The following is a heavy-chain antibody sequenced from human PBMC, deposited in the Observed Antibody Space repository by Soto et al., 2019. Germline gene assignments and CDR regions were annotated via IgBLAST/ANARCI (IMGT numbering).Heavy chain of an antibody. CDR1: GFTFSSYS. CDR3: ARDPYYDSSGYLASNGMDV. V-gene: IGHV3-53*04. D-gene: IGHD3-22*01. Sequence: PGGSLRLSCAASGFTFSSYSMNWVRQAPGKGLEWVSVIYSDGSTYYADSVKGRFTISRHNSKNTLYLQMNSLRAEDTAVYYCARDPYYDSSGYLASNGMDVWGQGTTVTVS. CDR2: IYSDGST. J-gene: IGHJ6*02.